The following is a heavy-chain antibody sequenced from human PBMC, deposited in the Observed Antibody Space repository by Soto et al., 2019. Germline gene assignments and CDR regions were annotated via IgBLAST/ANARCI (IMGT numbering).Heavy chain of an antibody. CDR3: ASALGIAAAGTAFDI. D-gene: IGHD6-13*01. V-gene: IGHV4-39*01. CDR2: IYYSGST. J-gene: IGHJ3*02. CDR1: GGSISSSSYY. Sequence: QLQLQESGPGLVKPSETLSLTCTVSGGSISSSSYYWGWIRQPPGKGLEWIGSIYYSGSTYYNPSLKSRVTISVDTSKNQFSLKLSSVTAADTAVYYCASALGIAAAGTAFDIWGQGTMVTVSS.